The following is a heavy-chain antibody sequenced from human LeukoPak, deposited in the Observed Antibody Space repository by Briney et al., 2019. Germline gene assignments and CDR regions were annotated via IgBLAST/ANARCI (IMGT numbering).Heavy chain of an antibody. J-gene: IGHJ4*02. CDR1: GGSISSGGYY. CDR3: ARLHYDSSGYYYFDY. Sequence: SETLSLTCTVSGGSISSGGYYWSWIRQHPGKGLEWIGYIYYSGSTYYNSSLKSRVTISVDTSKNQFSLKLSSVTAADTAVYYCARLHYDSSGYYYFDYWGQGTLVTVSS. V-gene: IGHV4-31*03. D-gene: IGHD3-22*01. CDR2: IYYSGST.